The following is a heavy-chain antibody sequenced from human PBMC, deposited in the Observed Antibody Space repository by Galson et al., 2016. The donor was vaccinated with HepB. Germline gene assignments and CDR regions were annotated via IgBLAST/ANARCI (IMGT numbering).Heavy chain of an antibody. D-gene: IGHD6-19*01. CDR3: ATRSSGWYYFDY. Sequence: SLRLSCAASGFSFSSFAMHWVRQAPGKGLEWISSISGGSSYIYYADSVKGRFTISRDNAKNSLYLQMNSLRAGDTAVYYCATRSSGWYYFDYWGQGTLVTVSS. CDR2: ISGGSSYI. CDR1: GFSFSSFA. J-gene: IGHJ4*02. V-gene: IGHV3-21*01.